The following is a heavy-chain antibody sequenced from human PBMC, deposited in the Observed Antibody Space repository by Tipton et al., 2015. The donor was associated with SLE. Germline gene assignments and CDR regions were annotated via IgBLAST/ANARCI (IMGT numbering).Heavy chain of an antibody. CDR2: IYYSGST. J-gene: IGHJ4*02. Sequence: TLSLTCTVSGGSISSGDYYWSWIRQPPGKGLEWIGYIYYSGSTNYNPSLKSRVSISVDTSKNQFSLKLSSVTAADTAVYYCARESQSFSSSGYWGQGTLVTISS. CDR3: ARESQSFSSSGY. V-gene: IGHV4-30-4*02. CDR1: GGSISSGDYY. D-gene: IGHD6-6*01.